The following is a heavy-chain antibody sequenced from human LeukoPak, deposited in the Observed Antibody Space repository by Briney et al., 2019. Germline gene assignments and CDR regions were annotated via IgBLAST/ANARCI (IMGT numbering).Heavy chain of an antibody. CDR2: IYHSGST. CDR1: GYSISSGYY. D-gene: IGHD1-26*01. Sequence: SETLSLTCTVSGYSISSGYYWGWIRQPPGEGLEWIGSIYHSGSTYYNPSLKSRVTISVDTSKNQFSLKLSSVTAADTAVYSCARARLSQAKSNWFDPWGQGTLVTVSS. J-gene: IGHJ5*02. V-gene: IGHV4-38-2*02. CDR3: ARARLSQAKSNWFDP.